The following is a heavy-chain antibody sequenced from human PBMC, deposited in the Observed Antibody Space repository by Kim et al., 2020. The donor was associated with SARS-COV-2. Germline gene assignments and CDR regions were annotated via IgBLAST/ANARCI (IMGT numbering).Heavy chain of an antibody. Sequence: SETLSLTCTVSGGSISSSSYYWGWIRQPPGKGLEWIGSIYYSGSTYYNPSLKSRVTISVDTSKNQFSLKLSSVTAADTAVYYCARLKYNWNDGLDYWGQGTLVTVSS. J-gene: IGHJ4*02. D-gene: IGHD1-20*01. V-gene: IGHV4-39*01. CDR3: ARLKYNWNDGLDY. CDR1: GGSISSSSYY. CDR2: IYYSGST.